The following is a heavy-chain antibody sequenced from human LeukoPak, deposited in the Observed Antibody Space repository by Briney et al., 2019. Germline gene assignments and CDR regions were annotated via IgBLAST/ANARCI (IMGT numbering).Heavy chain of an antibody. V-gene: IGHV4-39*01. CDR3: ARYFTGRTEFDY. J-gene: IGHJ4*02. D-gene: IGHD1-14*01. CDR2: IYYSGST. CDR1: GGSISSSSYY. Sequence: PSETLSLTCTVSGGSISSSSYYWGWIRQPPGKGLEWIGSIYYSGSTYYNPSLKSRVTISVDTSKNQFSLKLSSVTAADTAVYYCARYFTGRTEFDYWGQGTLVTVSS.